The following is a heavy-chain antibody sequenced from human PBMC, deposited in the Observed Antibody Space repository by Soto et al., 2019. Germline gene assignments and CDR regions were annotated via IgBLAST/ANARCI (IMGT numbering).Heavy chain of an antibody. J-gene: IGHJ4*02. V-gene: IGHV3-21*01. Sequence: PGGSLRLSCAASGFTFSSYSMNWVRQAPGKGLEWVSSISSSSSYIYYADSVKGRFTISRDNAKNSLYLQMNSLRAEDTAVYYCARGFCRGSCYPTPTMVRGVRFDYWGQGTLVTVSS. CDR1: GFTFSSYS. CDR2: ISSSSSYI. CDR3: ARGFCRGSCYPTPTMVRGVRFDY. D-gene: IGHD3-10*01.